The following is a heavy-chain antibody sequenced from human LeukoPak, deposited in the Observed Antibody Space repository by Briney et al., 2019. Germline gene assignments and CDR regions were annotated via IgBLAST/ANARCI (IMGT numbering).Heavy chain of an antibody. CDR2: ISAYNGNT. V-gene: IGHV1-18*01. CDR1: GYTFTSYG. J-gene: IGHJ6*03. D-gene: IGHD2-15*01. Sequence: ASVKVSCKASGYTFTSYGISWVRQPPGQGLEWMGWISAYNGNTNYAQKLQGRVTMTTDTSTSTAYMELRSLRSDDTAVYYCGVRGGYYYYMDVWGKGTTVTVSS. CDR3: GVRGGYYYYMDV.